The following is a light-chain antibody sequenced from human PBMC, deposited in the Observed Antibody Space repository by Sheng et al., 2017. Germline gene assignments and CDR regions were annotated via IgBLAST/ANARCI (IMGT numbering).Light chain of an antibody. CDR1: QSLTSTD. CDR3: QYFDRSPPRYS. V-gene: IGKV3-20*01. J-gene: IGKJ2*03. Sequence: EIVLTQSPGTLSLSPGERATLSCRASQSLTSTDLAWYQQKPGQAPRLLIYGASSRATGIPDRFSGSGSGTDFTLTISRLEPEDFAVYFCQYFDRSPPRYSLVQGPKVEIK. CDR2: GAS.